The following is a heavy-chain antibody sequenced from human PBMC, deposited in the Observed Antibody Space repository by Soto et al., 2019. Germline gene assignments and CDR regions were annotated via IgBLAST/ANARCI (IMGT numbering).Heavy chain of an antibody. CDR1: GFTFGDYA. CDR2: IRSKAYGGTT. D-gene: IGHD6-19*01. Sequence: EVQLVESGGGLVKPGRSLRLSCTASGFTFGDYAMSWFRQAPGKGLEWVGFIRSKAYGGTTEYAVSVKGRFTISREDSNSIAYLQMNSLKTEDTAVYYCTSGSSGDRKELDYWGQGTLVTVSS. J-gene: IGHJ4*02. V-gene: IGHV3-49*05. CDR3: TSGSSGDRKELDY.